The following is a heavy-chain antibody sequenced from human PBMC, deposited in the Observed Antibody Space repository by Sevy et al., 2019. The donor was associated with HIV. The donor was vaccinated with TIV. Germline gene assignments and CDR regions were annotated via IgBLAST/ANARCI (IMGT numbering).Heavy chain of an antibody. Sequence: ASVKVSCKVSGYRLTGLSMHWVRQAPGKGVEWMASFDPEDGETFYAQKFQGRLTLTEDTSTDTAYMGLSSLRAEDTAVYYCATTKDYYEDSGDPFDYWGQGTLVTVSS. D-gene: IGHD3-22*01. J-gene: IGHJ4*02. CDR1: GYRLTGLS. CDR3: ATTKDYYEDSGDPFDY. CDR2: FDPEDGET. V-gene: IGHV1-24*01.